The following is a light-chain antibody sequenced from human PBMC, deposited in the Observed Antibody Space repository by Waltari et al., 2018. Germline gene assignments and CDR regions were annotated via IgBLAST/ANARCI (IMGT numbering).Light chain of an antibody. Sequence: QAVVTQEPSLTVSPGGTVTLTCASSTGPVTTGQPPFWYQQRPGQAPRTLIYHATTRHLWTPARFSGALLGGKAALTLSGAQPEDDADYYCLLSYGGTVLFGGGTKLTVL. V-gene: IGLV7-46*01. CDR2: HAT. CDR1: TGPVTTGQP. CDR3: LLSYGGTVL. J-gene: IGLJ2*01.